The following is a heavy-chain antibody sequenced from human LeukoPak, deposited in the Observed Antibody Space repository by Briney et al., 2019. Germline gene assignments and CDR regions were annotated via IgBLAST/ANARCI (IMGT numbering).Heavy chain of an antibody. Sequence: SETLSLTCAVYGGSFSGYYWSWIRQPPGKGLEWIGEINHSGSTNYNPSLKSRVTISVDKSKNQFSLKLSSVTAADTAVYYCARTGSPEMGPCYDSRGTFDSWGQGTVVTVSS. CDR3: ARTGSPEMGPCYDSRGTFDS. CDR1: GGSFSGYY. J-gene: IGHJ4*02. D-gene: IGHD3-22*01. V-gene: IGHV4-34*01. CDR2: INHSGST.